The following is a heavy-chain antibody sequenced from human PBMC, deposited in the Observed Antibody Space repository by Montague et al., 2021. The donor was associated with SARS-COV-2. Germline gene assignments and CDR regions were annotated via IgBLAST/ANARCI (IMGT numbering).Heavy chain of an antibody. J-gene: IGHJ4*02. CDR1: GFTFSTYS. V-gene: IGHV3-21*01. CDR3: VRPLYSSGSLDY. D-gene: IGHD6-19*01. Sequence: SLRLSCAASGFTFSTYSMNWVRQAPGKRPEWVSCISSSSSDKYYADSVKGRFTISRDNAKSSLYLQMNSLRAQDTAVYYCVRPLYSSGSLDYWGQGTLVTVSS. CDR2: ISSSSSDK.